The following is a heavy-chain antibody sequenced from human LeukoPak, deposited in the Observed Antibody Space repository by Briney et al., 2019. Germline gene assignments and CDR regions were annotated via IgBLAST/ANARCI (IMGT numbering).Heavy chain of an antibody. J-gene: IGHJ4*02. Sequence: SETLSLTCTVSGGSISSSSDYWGWVRQPPGKGLEWIGSIYYSGSTYYNPSLKSRVTTSVDTSKNQLSLKLSSVTAADTAVYYCARSPSYYYADYWGQGTLVTVSS. V-gene: IGHV4-39*07. CDR3: ARSPSYYYADY. D-gene: IGHD3-10*01. CDR1: GGSISSSSDY. CDR2: IYYSGST.